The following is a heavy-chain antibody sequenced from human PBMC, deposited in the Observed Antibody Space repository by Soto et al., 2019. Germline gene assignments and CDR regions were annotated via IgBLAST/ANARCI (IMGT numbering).Heavy chain of an antibody. Sequence: GASVKVSCKASGGTFSSYAISWVRQAPGQGLEWMGGIIPIFGTANYAQKFQGRVTITADQSSSTAYMELSSLRSDDTAVYYCARVWSGEIVFVPADRDYYRMDVSGQGTTVTVSS. CDR2: IIPIFGTA. D-gene: IGHD2-2*01. V-gene: IGHV1-69*13. CDR3: ARVWSGEIVFVPADRDYYRMDV. J-gene: IGHJ6*02. CDR1: GGTFSSYA.